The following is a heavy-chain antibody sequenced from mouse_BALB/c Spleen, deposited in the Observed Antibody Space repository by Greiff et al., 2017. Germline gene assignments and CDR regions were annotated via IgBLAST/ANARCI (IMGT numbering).Heavy chain of an antibody. Sequence: VQLQQSAAELARPGASVKMSCKASGYTFTSYTMHWVKQRPGQGLEWIGYINPSSGYTEYNQKFKDKTTLTADKSSSTAYMQLSSLTSEDSAVYYCARMGYWFAYWGQGTLVTVSA. J-gene: IGHJ3*01. V-gene: IGHV1-4*02. CDR2: INPSSGYT. D-gene: IGHD3-1*01. CDR1: GYTFTSYT. CDR3: ARMGYWFAY.